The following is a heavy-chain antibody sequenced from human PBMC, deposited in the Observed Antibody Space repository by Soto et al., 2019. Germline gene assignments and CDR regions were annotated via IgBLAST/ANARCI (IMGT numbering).Heavy chain of an antibody. CDR2: IIPIVGIT. CDR3: ARPSGGHYAGWNYMDV. J-gene: IGHJ6*03. V-gene: IGHV1-69*02. CDR1: GGSLSSYP. Sequence: QVQLLQSGSEVKKPGSSVKVSCRASGGSLSSYPVTWVRQAPGQGLEWMGRIIPIVGITNYAKKYQGRVTITADKTTSTAYMAFSSLRSDDTAVYYCARPSGGHYAGWNYMDVWGKGTTVIVSS. D-gene: IGHD2-2*01.